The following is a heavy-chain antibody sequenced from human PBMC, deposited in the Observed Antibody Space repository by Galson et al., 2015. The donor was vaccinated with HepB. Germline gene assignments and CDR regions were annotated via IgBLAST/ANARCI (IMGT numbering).Heavy chain of an antibody. CDR1: RFLFSNYG. J-gene: IGHJ6*02. CDR3: VKEEVTTGYYSYYYAMDG. CDR2: IWYDGSKK. V-gene: IGHV3-33*06. Sequence: SLRLSCAASRFLFSNYGMHWVSQAPGKGLEWVAVIWYDGSKKDYADSVKGRFTISRDNSKNTLYLQMNSLRVEDTAVFYCVKEEVTTGYYSYYYAMDGWGQGTTVTVSS. D-gene: IGHD4-11*01.